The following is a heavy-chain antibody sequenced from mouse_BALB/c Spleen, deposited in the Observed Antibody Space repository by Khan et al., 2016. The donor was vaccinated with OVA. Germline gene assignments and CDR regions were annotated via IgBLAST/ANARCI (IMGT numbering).Heavy chain of an antibody. D-gene: IGHD1-1*02. CDR2: IDLANSNV. V-gene: IGHV14-3*02. CDR3: ARGGWSYAVDY. CDR1: GFNIKDTY. J-gene: IGHJ4*01. Sequence: VQLQQSGAELVKPGASVKLSCTASGFNIKDTYIHWVNQRPEQGLEWIGRIDLANSNVNYDPKFQVKVTITAATFSNTAYLPLSILHSEDTAVYYGARGGWSYAVDYWGQGTSVTVSS.